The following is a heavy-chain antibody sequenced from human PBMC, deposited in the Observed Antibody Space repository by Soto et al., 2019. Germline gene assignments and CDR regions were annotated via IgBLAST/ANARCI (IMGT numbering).Heavy chain of an antibody. J-gene: IGHJ4*02. CDR2: IYWDDDK. CDR1: GFSLSSSGVG. D-gene: IGHD1-1*01. V-gene: IGHV2-5*02. CDR3: AHRAGLQGNWDGGYFDF. Sequence: QITLKESGPTRVKPTQTLTLACTFSGFSLSSSGVGVGWIRQPPGKALEQLALIYWDDDKRYSPSLKSRITITKDTAKTPVVLTMINMDPVDTATYYCAHRAGLQGNWDGGYFDFWGQGALVTVSS.